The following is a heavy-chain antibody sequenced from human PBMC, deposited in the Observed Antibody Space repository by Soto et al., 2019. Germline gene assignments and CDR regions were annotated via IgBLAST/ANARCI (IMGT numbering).Heavy chain of an antibody. CDR2: INHSGST. CDR3: ARGQIYGNFDY. CDR1: GGSFSGYY. D-gene: IGHD4-17*01. Sequence: LSLTCAVYGGSFSGYYWSWIRQPPGKGLEWIGEINHSGSTNYNPSLKSRVTISVDTSKNQFSLKLSSVTAADTAVYYCARGQIYGNFDYWGQGTLVTVSS. J-gene: IGHJ4*02. V-gene: IGHV4-34*01.